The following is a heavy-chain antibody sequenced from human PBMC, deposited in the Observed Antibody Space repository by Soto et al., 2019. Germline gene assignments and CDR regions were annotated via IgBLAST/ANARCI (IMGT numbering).Heavy chain of an antibody. CDR2: IYYSGTT. CDR1: GGSISGYY. CDR3: ARLTGGTYLSFYYYIGV. V-gene: IGHV4-59*01. J-gene: IGHJ6*03. Sequence: QVQLQESGPGLVKPSETLSLTCTVSGGSISGYYWSWIRHAPGKGLEWIGYIYYSGTTNYDPSLKSRVTMSVDTSKNQFSLKLSSVTTADTAVYYCARLTGGTYLSFYYYIGVWGKGTTVTVSS. D-gene: IGHD2-8*02.